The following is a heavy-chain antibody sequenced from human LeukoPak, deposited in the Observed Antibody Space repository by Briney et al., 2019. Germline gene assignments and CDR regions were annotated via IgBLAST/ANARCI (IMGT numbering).Heavy chain of an antibody. CDR1: GFALRTRGVG. D-gene: IGHD3-10*01. J-gene: IGHJ4*02. V-gene: IGHV2-5*02. CDR3: AHRLSEFSNPTDYYFDY. Sequence: SGPTLVNPTQTLTLTCTFSGFALRTRGVGVGWIRQPPGKALEWLSLIYWDDDKRYSPALKSRLTITNDTSKTQVVLTMTNMDPVDTATYYCAHRLSEFSNPTDYYFDYWGQGTLVTVSS. CDR2: IYWDDDK.